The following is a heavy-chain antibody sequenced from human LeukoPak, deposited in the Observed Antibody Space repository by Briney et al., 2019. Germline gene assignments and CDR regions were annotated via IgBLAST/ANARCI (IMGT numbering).Heavy chain of an antibody. CDR1: GFRFSDFY. CDR2: ISSRSYNI. J-gene: IGHJ4*02. CDR3: AGDRYSSGYYEY. D-gene: IGHD2-15*01. V-gene: IGHV3-11*01. Sequence: GGSLRLSCAASGFRFSDFYMSWIRQAPGKGLEWVSSISSRSYNIHYADSVKGRFTISRDNAKNSLSLQMDSLRAEDTAVYYCAGDRYSSGYYEYWGQGTLVTVSS.